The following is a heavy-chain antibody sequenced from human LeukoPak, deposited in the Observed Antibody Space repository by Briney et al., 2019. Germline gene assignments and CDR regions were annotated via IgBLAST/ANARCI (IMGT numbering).Heavy chain of an antibody. D-gene: IGHD2-8*01. Sequence: PSETLSLTCTVSGGSISSSSYYWGWIRQPPGKGLEWIGTIYYSGSTYYNPSLKSRVTMSVDTSKNQFSLKLSSVTAADTSVYYCARHSVCTNGVCYGGFYYYYMDVWGKGTTVTVSS. V-gene: IGHV4-39*01. CDR3: ARHSVCTNGVCYGGFYYYYMDV. CDR1: GGSISSSSYY. CDR2: IYYSGST. J-gene: IGHJ6*03.